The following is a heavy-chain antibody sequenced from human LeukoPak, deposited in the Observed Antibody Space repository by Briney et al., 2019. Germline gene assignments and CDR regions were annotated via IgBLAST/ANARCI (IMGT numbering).Heavy chain of an antibody. Sequence: GGSLRLSFRASGFTFSNYGMSWVRQAPGKGLEWVSGISGSGGSTYYADSVKGRFTISRDNSKNTLYLQMNSLRAEDTAVYYCAKVRANRFASFDYWGQGTLVTVSS. D-gene: IGHD1/OR15-1a*01. V-gene: IGHV3-23*01. J-gene: IGHJ4*02. CDR2: ISGSGGST. CDR3: AKVRANRFASFDY. CDR1: GFTFSNYG.